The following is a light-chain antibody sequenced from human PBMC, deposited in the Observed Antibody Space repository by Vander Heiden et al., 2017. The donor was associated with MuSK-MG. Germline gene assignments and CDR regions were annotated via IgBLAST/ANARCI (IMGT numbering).Light chain of an antibody. CDR1: HCDVGIYNY. CDR3: CSYTGANYPL. Sequence: QSALTQPASVSGSPGPSITSSSTGTHCDVGIYNYVSWHQQYLGKAPKRIIFDVSNRPPGVSYRFSGSKSGNTASLTISGLQPEDEANYYCCSYTGANYPLFGGGTRLTVL. J-gene: IGLJ2*01. V-gene: IGLV2-14*03. CDR2: DVS.